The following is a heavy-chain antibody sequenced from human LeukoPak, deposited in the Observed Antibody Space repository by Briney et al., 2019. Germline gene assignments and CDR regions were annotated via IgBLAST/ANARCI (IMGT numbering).Heavy chain of an antibody. D-gene: IGHD2-2*01. CDR3: ASIPTVVVPAATDY. CDR1: GFTFSDYY. CDR2: ISSSGSTI. V-gene: IGHV3-11*04. Sequence: GGSLRLSCAASGFTFSDYYMSWIRQAPGKGLEWVSYISSSGSTIYYADSVKGRFTISRDNAKNSLYLQMNSLRAEDTAVYYCASIPTVVVPAATDYWGQGTLVTVSS. J-gene: IGHJ4*02.